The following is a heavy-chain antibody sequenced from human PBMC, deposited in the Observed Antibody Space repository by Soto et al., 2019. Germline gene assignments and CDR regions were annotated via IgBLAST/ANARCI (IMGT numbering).Heavy chain of an antibody. V-gene: IGHV4-59*01. CDR2: IYYSGST. Sequence: ETLSLTCTVSGGSISSYYWSWIRQPPGKGLEWIGYIYYSGSTNYNPSLKSRVTISVDTSKNQFSLKLSSVTAADTAVYYCARGYSSSSRRWYFDLWGRGTLVTVSS. CDR3: ARGYSSSSRRWYFDL. J-gene: IGHJ2*01. D-gene: IGHD6-6*01. CDR1: GGSISSYY.